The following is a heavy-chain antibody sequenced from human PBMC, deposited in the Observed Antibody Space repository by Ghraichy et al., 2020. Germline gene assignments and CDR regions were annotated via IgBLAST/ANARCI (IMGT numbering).Heavy chain of an antibody. Sequence: ESLNISCTVSGGSISSYYWSWIQQPPGKGLEWIGYIYYSGSTNYNPSLKSRVTISVDTSKNQFSLKLSSVTAADTAVYYCASCFIAAAGTGYFDYWGQGTLVTVSS. CDR1: GGSISSYY. CDR3: ASCFIAAAGTGYFDY. J-gene: IGHJ4*02. D-gene: IGHD6-13*01. CDR2: IYYSGST. V-gene: IGHV4-59*01.